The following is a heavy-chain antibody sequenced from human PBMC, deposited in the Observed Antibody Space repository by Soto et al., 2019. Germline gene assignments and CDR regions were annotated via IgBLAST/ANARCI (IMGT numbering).Heavy chain of an antibody. CDR3: ADSGRMIFGVVLSSFDP. Sequence: QITLKESGPTLVTPKQTLTLTCTFSGFSLNTTGVGVAWIRQPPGKALEWLAFIYWDGDKRYSPSLKSRLSIAKDTSRNQVVLTMTNMDPVDTGTYFCADSGRMIFGVVLSSFDPWGEGTLVTVSS. CDR1: GFSLNTTGVG. D-gene: IGHD3-3*01. J-gene: IGHJ5*01. CDR2: IYWDGDK. V-gene: IGHV2-5*02.